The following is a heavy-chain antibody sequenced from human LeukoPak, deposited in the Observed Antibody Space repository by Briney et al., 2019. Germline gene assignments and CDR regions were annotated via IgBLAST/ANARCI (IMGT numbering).Heavy chain of an antibody. V-gene: IGHV4-38-2*02. CDR1: GYSISSGYY. D-gene: IGHD3-3*01. Sequence: SETLSLTCTVSGYSISSGYYWGWIRQPPGKGLEWIGSIYHSGSTYYNPSLKSRVTISVDTSKNQFSLKLSSVTAADTAVYYCARETIFGAVIPTSFDYWGQGTLVTVSS. J-gene: IGHJ4*02. CDR3: ARETIFGAVIPTSFDY. CDR2: IYHSGST.